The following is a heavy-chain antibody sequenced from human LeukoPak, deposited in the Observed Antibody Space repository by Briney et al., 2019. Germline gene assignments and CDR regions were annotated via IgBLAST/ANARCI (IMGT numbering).Heavy chain of an antibody. V-gene: IGHV3-30*03. J-gene: IGHJ4*02. D-gene: IGHD2-21*02. Sequence: GGSLRLSCAASGFTFSTYAMHWVRQAPGKGLEWVAGVSYDGKNEYYPDSVKGRFTISRDDSKNTLYLQMNSLRVDDTAIYFCARSGAYCGGDCPTNYWGQGSLVTVPS. CDR2: VSYDGKNE. CDR3: ARSGAYCGGDCPTNY. CDR1: GFTFSTYA.